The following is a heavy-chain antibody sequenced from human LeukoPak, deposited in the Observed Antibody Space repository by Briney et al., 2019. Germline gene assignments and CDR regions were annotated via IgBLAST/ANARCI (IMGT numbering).Heavy chain of an antibody. V-gene: IGHV1-18*01. CDR1: GYTFTSYG. CDR2: ISAYNGNT. J-gene: IGHJ4*02. Sequence: ASVKVSCKASGYTFTSYGISWVRQAPGQGLEWMGWISAYNGNTNYAQKLRGRVTMTTDTSTSTAYMELRSLRSDDTAVYYCARGGVPIVGATPLYYWGQGTLVTVSS. D-gene: IGHD1-26*01. CDR3: ARGGVPIVGATPLYY.